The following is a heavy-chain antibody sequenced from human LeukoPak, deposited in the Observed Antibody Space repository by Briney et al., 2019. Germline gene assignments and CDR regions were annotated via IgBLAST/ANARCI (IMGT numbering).Heavy chain of an antibody. D-gene: IGHD2-15*01. CDR2: MHTSGSI. J-gene: IGHJ5*02. Sequence: PSETLSLTCTVSRGSTSTYYLSGIRQPAGKGLEFIGRMHTSGSIISNPSLKGRVTMSLDTSTIQFSLKLSSLYPAMTGVSSCARDLTTPPYNWFDPWGQGTLVTVSS. CDR1: RGSTSTYY. V-gene: IGHV4-4*07. CDR3: ARDLTTPPYNWFDP.